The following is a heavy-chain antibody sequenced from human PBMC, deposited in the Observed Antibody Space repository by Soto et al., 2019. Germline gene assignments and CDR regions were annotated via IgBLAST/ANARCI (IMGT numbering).Heavy chain of an antibody. CDR1: GGTFSSYT. J-gene: IGHJ4*02. CDR2: IIPILGIA. V-gene: IGHV1-69*02. CDR3: AGLGDYCSGGSCYSGTWFDY. Sequence: SVKVSCKASGGTFSSYTISWVRQAPGQGLEWMGRIIPILGIANYAQKFQGRVTITADKSTSTAYMELSSLRSEDTAVYYFAGLGDYCSGGSCYSGTWFDYWGQGTLVTVS. D-gene: IGHD2-15*01.